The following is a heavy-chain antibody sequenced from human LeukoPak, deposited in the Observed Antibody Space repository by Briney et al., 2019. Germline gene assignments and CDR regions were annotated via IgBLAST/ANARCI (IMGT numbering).Heavy chain of an antibody. CDR2: IIPILGIA. CDR3: ARGGTMIDDGMDV. D-gene: IGHD3-22*01. CDR1: GGTFSSYA. J-gene: IGHJ6*02. Sequence: SVKVSCKASGGTFSSYAISWVRQAPGQGLEWMGRIIPILGIANYAQKFQGRVTITADKSTSTAYMELSSLRSEDTAVYYCARGGTMIDDGMDVWGQGPTVTVSS. V-gene: IGHV1-69*04.